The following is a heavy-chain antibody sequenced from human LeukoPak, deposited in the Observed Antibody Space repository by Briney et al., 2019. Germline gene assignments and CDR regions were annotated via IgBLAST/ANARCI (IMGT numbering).Heavy chain of an antibody. CDR2: IIPIFGTA. CDR3: ARGPRIVVVPAAIYWFDP. Sequence: SVKVSCKASGYTFTSYDINWVRQATGQGLEWMGGIIPIFGTANYAQKFQGRVTITTDESTSTAYMELSSLRSEDTAVYYCARGPRIVVVPAAIYWFDPWGQGTLVTVSS. D-gene: IGHD2-2*02. J-gene: IGHJ5*02. V-gene: IGHV1-69*05. CDR1: GYTFTSYD.